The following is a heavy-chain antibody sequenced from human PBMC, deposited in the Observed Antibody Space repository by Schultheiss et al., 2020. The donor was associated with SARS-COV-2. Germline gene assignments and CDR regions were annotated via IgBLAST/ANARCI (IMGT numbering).Heavy chain of an antibody. D-gene: IGHD6-6*01. CDR3: TTEDGTYYYGMDV. Sequence: GGSLRLSCAASGFTFSSYAMHWVRQAPGKGLEWVGRIKSKTDGGTTDYAAPVKGRFTISRDDSKNTLYLQMNSLKTEDTAVYYCTTEDGTYYYGMDVWGQGTTVTVSS. CDR2: IKSKTDGGTT. V-gene: IGHV3-15*07. J-gene: IGHJ6*02. CDR1: GFTFSSYA.